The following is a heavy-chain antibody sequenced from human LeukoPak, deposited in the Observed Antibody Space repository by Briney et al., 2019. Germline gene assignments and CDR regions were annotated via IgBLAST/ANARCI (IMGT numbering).Heavy chain of an antibody. J-gene: IGHJ5*02. D-gene: IGHD3-10*01. V-gene: IGHV4-59*08. CDR1: GGSISSSY. CDR2: ISYSGTT. CDR3: ARREVEMRASASGNWLGP. Sequence: PSETLSLTCTVSGGSISSSYWNWVRQPPGKGLERIGRISYSGTTNYNPSLKSRVTISSDTSKNQFSLKLTSVTAADTAVYYCARREVEMRASASGNWLGPWGQGTLVTVSS.